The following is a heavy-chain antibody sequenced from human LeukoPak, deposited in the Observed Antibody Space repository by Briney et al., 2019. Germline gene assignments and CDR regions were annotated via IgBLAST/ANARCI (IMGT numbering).Heavy chain of an antibody. V-gene: IGHV4-59*01. J-gene: IGHJ5*02. CDR2: IYYSGST. D-gene: IGHD2-15*01. CDR3: ARYCSGGSCYSSSWFDP. Sequence: PSENLSLTCTVSGGSINSYYWSWIRQPPGEGLEWIGYIYYSGSTNYNPSLKSRVTISVDTSKNQFSLKLSSVTAADTAVYYCARYCSGGSCYSSSWFDPWGQGTLVTVSS. CDR1: GGSINSYY.